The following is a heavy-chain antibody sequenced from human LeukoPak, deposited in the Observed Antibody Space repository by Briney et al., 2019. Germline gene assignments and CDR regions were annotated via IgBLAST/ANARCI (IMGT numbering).Heavy chain of an antibody. D-gene: IGHD5-24*01. Sequence: ASVKVSCKASGYTFNNYNIHWLRQAPGQGLEWMGIVNPGGDSTNYAQDFQGRLTLTGDTSTSTVYMELSSLRSEDTAVYHCARVRDGYNDAYDIWGQGTMVTVTS. CDR2: VNPGGDST. J-gene: IGHJ3*02. V-gene: IGHV1-46*02. CDR3: ARVRDGYNDAYDI. CDR1: GYTFNNYN.